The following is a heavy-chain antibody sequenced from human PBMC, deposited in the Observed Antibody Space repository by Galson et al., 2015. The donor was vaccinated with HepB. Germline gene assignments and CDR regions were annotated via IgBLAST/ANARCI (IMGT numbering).Heavy chain of an antibody. Sequence: SVKVSCKASGYTFTSYYMHWVRQAPGQGLEWMGIINPSGGSTSYAQKVQGRVTMTRDTSTSTVYMELSSLRSEDTAVYYCARDGVTLYYSSTSCYTGGYYYYYMDVWGKGTTVTVSS. CDR3: ARDGVTLYYSSTSCYTGGYYYYYMDV. D-gene: IGHD2-2*02. J-gene: IGHJ6*03. CDR2: INPSGGST. V-gene: IGHV1-46*03. CDR1: GYTFTSYY.